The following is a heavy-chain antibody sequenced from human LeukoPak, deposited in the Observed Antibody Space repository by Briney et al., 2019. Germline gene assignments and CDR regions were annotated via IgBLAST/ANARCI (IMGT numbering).Heavy chain of an antibody. Sequence: PSETLSLTCTVSGGSISTYYWKWIRQPAGQGLEWIGHIYSSGSANYNPSLKSRVTMSVDTSKNQFSLRLTSVTAADTAVYYCARRAGNSCFFDYWGQGILVTVSS. CDR2: IYSSGSA. D-gene: IGHD2-2*01. J-gene: IGHJ4*02. CDR3: ARRAGNSCFFDY. CDR1: GGSISTYY. V-gene: IGHV4-4*07.